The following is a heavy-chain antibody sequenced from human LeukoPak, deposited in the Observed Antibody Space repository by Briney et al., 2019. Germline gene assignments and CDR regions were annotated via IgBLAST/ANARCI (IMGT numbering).Heavy chain of an antibody. D-gene: IGHD5-24*01. CDR1: GFTFSSYS. Sequence: GGSLRLSCAASGFTFSSYSMNWVRQAPGKGLEWVSYISSSGSTKYYADSVKGRLIIFRDNAKNSLYLQMNSLRAEDTAVYYCARGGMAQSFYYYYYMDVWGKGTTVTVSS. CDR2: ISSSGSTK. V-gene: IGHV3-48*04. J-gene: IGHJ6*03. CDR3: ARGGMAQSFYYYYYMDV.